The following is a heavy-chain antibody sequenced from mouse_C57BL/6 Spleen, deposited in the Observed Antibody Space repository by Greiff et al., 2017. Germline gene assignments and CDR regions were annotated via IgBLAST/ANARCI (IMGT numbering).Heavy chain of an antibody. V-gene: IGHV1-54*01. J-gene: IGHJ2*01. CDR2: INPGSGGT. Sequence: VQLQQSGAELVRPGTSVKVSCKASGYAFTNYLIEWVKQRPGQGLEWIGVINPGSGGTNYNEKFKGKATLTADKSSSTAYMQLSSLTSEDSAVYCGARGDYYGSRDYWGQGTTLTVSS. D-gene: IGHD1-1*01. CDR3: ARGDYYGSRDY. CDR1: GYAFTNYL.